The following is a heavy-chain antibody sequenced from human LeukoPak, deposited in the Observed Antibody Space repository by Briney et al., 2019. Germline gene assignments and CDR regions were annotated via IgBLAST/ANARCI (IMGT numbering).Heavy chain of an antibody. CDR3: ARVGVRYFDWLAY. V-gene: IGHV1-46*01. Sequence: ASVKVSCKASGYTFTSYYMHWVRQAPGQGLEWMGIINPSGGSTSYAQKFQGRVTMTRDTSISTAYMELSRLRSDDTAVYYCARVGVRYFDWLAYWGQGTLVTVSS. J-gene: IGHJ4*02. CDR1: GYTFTSYY. D-gene: IGHD3-9*01. CDR2: INPSGGST.